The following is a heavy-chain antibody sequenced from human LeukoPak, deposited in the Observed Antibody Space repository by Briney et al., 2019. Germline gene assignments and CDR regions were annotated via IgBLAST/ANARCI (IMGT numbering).Heavy chain of an antibody. D-gene: IGHD1-26*01. CDR3: ARDPGESLYYFDY. CDR2: ISGSGAGT. J-gene: IGHJ4*02. Sequence: GGSLRLSCAASGFTFSRYAMTWVRQAPGKGLEWVSAISGSGAGTSYADSVKGRFTISRDNSRNTLYLQMNSLRAEDTAVYYCARDPGESLYYFDYWGQGTLVTVSS. V-gene: IGHV3-23*01. CDR1: GFTFSRYA.